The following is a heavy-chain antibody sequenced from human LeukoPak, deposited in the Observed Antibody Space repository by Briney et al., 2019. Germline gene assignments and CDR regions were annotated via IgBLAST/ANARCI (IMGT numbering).Heavy chain of an antibody. CDR3: ARDELAYCGGDCYRYGY. V-gene: IGHV7-4-1*02. D-gene: IGHD2-21*02. J-gene: IGHJ4*02. Sequence: ASVKVSCKASGYTFTSYAMNWVRQAPGQGLEWMGWINTNTGNPTYAQGFTGRFVFSLDTSVSTAYLQISSLKAEDTAVYYCARDELAYCGGDCYRYGYWGQGTLVTVSS. CDR2: INTNTGNP. CDR1: GYTFTSYA.